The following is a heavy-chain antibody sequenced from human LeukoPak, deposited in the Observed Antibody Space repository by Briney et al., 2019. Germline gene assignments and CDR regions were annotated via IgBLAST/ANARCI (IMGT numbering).Heavy chain of an antibody. CDR1: VFTFSDYY. J-gene: IGHJ4*02. Sequence: GGSLRLSCAASVFTFSDYYMSWIRQAPGKGLEWVSYIGSSGSTIYYADSVKGRFTISRDNAKNSLYLQMNSLRAEDTAVYYCAAVPRYSSIDYWGQGTLVTVSS. V-gene: IGHV3-11*01. CDR3: AAVPRYSSIDY. CDR2: IGSSGSTI. D-gene: IGHD6-19*01.